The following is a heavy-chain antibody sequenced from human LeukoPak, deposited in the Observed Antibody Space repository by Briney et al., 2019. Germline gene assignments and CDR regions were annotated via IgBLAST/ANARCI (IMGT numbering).Heavy chain of an antibody. Sequence: SETLSLTCAVSGYSISSGYYWGWIRQPPGKGPEWIGSIYHSGSTYYNPSLKSRVTISVDTSKNQFSLKLSSVTAADTAVYYCARDLSSGYYEVFDYWGQGTLVTVSS. J-gene: IGHJ4*02. V-gene: IGHV4-38-2*02. CDR1: GYSISSGYY. CDR3: ARDLSSGYYEVFDY. D-gene: IGHD3-22*01. CDR2: IYHSGST.